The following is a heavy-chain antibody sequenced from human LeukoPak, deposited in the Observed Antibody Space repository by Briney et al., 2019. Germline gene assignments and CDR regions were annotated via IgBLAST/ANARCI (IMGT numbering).Heavy chain of an antibody. J-gene: IGHJ4*02. CDR1: GFTFDDYA. CDR2: ISWNSGSI. D-gene: IGHD5-18*01. Sequence: GGSLRLSCAASGFTFDDYAMHWVRQAPGKGLEGVSGISWNSGSIGYADSVKGRFTISRDNAKNSLYLQMNSLRAEDTALYYCAKEGGYSYGPIQPGNYFDYWGQGTLVTVSS. V-gene: IGHV3-9*01. CDR3: AKEGGYSYGPIQPGNYFDY.